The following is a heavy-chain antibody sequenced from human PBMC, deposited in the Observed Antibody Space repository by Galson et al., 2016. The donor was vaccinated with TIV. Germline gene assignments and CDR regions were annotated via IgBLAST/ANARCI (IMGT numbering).Heavy chain of an antibody. J-gene: IGHJ4*02. Sequence: SLRLSCAASGFTFRGSTIHWVRQAPGKGLEWVGHVRSKANSYATEYSASMKGRFTISRDDSKNSAYLQMNSLKTEDTAVYYCTVARMDTVMVILDYWGKGTLVTVCS. CDR2: VRSKANSYAT. D-gene: IGHD5-18*01. CDR3: TVARMDTVMVILDY. CDR1: GFTFRGST. V-gene: IGHV3-73*01.